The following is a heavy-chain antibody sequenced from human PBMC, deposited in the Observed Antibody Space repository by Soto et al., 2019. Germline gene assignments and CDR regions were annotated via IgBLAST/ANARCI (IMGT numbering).Heavy chain of an antibody. V-gene: IGHV1-69*01. D-gene: IGHD6-19*01. CDR1: GGTFSSYA. Sequence: QVQLVQSGAEVKKPGSSVKVSCQASGGTFSSYAISWVRQAPGPGLEWMGGIIPIFGTANYAQKFQGSVTITADESTSTAYMEQSSLRAEDTAVYYCARGSRARQWLTRRAFDIWGQGTRVTVSS. J-gene: IGHJ3*02. CDR3: ARGSRARQWLTRRAFDI. CDR2: IIPIFGTA.